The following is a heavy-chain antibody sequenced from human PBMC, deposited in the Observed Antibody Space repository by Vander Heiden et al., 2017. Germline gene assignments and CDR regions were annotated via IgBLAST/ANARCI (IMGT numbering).Heavy chain of an antibody. D-gene: IGHD3-3*01. V-gene: IGHV3-20*01. Sequence: VSGINWNGGSTGYADSVKGRFTISRDNAKNSLYLQMTSLRAEDTALYHCARVGGRGVRFLSPYYYGMDVWGQGTTVTVSS. CDR2: INWNGGST. J-gene: IGHJ6*02. CDR3: ARVGGRGVRFLSPYYYGMDV.